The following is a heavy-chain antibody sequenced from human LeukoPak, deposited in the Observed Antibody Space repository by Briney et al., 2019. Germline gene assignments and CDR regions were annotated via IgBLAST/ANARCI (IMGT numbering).Heavy chain of an antibody. CDR3: ARHIPGRWELFDY. D-gene: IGHD1-26*01. J-gene: IGHJ4*02. CDR1: GGSISSGGYY. Sequence: PSQTLSLTCTVSGGSISSGGYYWSWIRQHPGKGLEWIGYIYYSGSTYYNPSPKSRVTISVDTSKNQFSLKLSSVTAADTAVYYCARHIPGRWELFDYWGQGTLVTVSS. V-gene: IGHV4-31*03. CDR2: IYYSGST.